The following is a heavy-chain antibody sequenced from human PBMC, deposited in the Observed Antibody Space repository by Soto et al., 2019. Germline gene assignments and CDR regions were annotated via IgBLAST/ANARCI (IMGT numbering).Heavy chain of an antibody. CDR1: GFTFGDYW. V-gene: IGHV3-7*01. CDR2: MKEDGGVI. Sequence: EVLLVESGGGLVQPGGSLRLSCAASGFTFGDYWMTWVRQAPGKGLELVAYMKEDGGVIYYLDSVKGRFPISRDNAKNLLFLQMNSLRAEDTGIYFCVRGWAALDHWGQGSLVTVSS. D-gene: IGHD2-15*01. J-gene: IGHJ4*02. CDR3: VRGWAALDH.